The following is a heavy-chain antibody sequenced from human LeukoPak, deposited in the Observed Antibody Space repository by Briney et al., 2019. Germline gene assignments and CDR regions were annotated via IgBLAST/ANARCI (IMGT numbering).Heavy chain of an antibody. D-gene: IGHD6-19*01. CDR2: ISGSGGST. J-gene: IGHJ4*02. CDR1: GFTFSSYA. Sequence: GGSLRLSCAASGFTFSSYAMSWVRQAPGKGLEWVSGISGSGGSTYYADSVKGRFTISRDYSTNTLYLQVNSLRDEDTAVYYCAKAKGIAVAGPQRYVLDYWGQGTLVTVSS. CDR3: AKAKGIAVAGPQRYVLDY. V-gene: IGHV3-23*01.